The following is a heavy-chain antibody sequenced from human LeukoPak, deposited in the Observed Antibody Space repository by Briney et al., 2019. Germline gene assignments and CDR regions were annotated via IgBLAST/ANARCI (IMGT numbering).Heavy chain of an antibody. V-gene: IGHV3-48*03. CDR1: GFTFSSYE. J-gene: IGHJ6*04. CDR2: ISSSGSTI. CDR3: AELGITMIGGV. Sequence: GGSLRLSCAASGFTFSSYEMNWVRQALGKGLEWVSYISSSGSTIYYADSVKGRFTISRDNAKNSLYLQMNSLRAEDTAVYYCAELGITMIGGVWGKGTTVTISS. D-gene: IGHD3-10*02.